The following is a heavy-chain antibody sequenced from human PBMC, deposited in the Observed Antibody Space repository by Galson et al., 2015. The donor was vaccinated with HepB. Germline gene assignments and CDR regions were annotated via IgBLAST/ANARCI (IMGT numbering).Heavy chain of an antibody. Sequence: SLRLSCAASGFTFSNYAMSWVRQAPGKGLEWVSAISGRDGTTYYADSVRGRFTISRDNSNNTLYLQMNSLRAEDTAVYYCAKGGASGSYRTFSEYWGQGTLVTVSS. CDR3: AKGGASGSYRTFSEY. V-gene: IGHV3-23*01. CDR2: ISGRDGTT. CDR1: GFTFSNYA. J-gene: IGHJ4*02. D-gene: IGHD3-10*01.